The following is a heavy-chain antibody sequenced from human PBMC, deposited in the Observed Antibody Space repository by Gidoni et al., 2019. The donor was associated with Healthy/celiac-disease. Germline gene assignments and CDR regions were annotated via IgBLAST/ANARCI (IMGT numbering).Heavy chain of an antibody. Sequence: EVQLVESGGGLVQPGGSLRLSCADSGFNFSRYSMNWVRQATGKGLEWVSYISSSSSTIYYADSVKGRFTISRDNAKNSLYLQMNSLRAEDTAVYYCARDHGHTFGGVIVLGYFDYWGQGTLVTVSS. CDR2: ISSSSSTI. D-gene: IGHD3-16*02. J-gene: IGHJ4*02. CDR1: GFNFSRYS. CDR3: ARDHGHTFGGVIVLGYFDY. V-gene: IGHV3-48*01.